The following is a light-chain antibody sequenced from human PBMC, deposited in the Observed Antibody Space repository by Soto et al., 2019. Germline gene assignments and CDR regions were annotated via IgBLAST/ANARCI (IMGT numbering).Light chain of an antibody. Sequence: EIVLTQSPGTLSLSPGERATLSCRASQSVSSSYLAWYQQKPGQAPRLLIYGASSRATGIPDRFRGSGSGTYFPLTISRLEPEDFAVYYCQQYCRSLFTFGPGTNVHIK. CDR3: QQYCRSLFT. CDR2: GAS. CDR1: QSVSSSY. V-gene: IGKV3-20*01. J-gene: IGKJ3*01.